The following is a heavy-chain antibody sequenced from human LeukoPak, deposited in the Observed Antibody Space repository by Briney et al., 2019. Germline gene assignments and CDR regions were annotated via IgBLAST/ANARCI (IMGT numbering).Heavy chain of an antibody. CDR3: AKAEGGFREVLEWLFGY. D-gene: IGHD3-3*01. CDR2: IRYDGSNK. J-gene: IGHJ4*02. V-gene: IGHV3-30*02. Sequence: GGSLRLSCAASGFTFSSYGIHWVRQAPGKGLEWVAFIRYDGSNKYYADSVKGRFTISRDNSKNTLYLQMNSLRAEDTAVYYCAKAEGGFREVLEWLFGYWGQGTLVTVSS. CDR1: GFTFSSYG.